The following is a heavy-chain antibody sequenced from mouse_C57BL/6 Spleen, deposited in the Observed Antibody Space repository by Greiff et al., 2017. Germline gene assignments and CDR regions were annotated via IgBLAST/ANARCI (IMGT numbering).Heavy chain of an antibody. J-gene: IGHJ3*01. CDR3: ARSGDYDTAWFAY. D-gene: IGHD2-4*01. CDR2: IYPGSGST. Sequence: QVQLQQPGAELVKPGASVQMSCKASGYTFTSYWLTWVKQRPGQGLEWIGDIYPGSGSTNYNEKFKSKATLTVDTSSSTAYMQLSSLTSEDSAVYYCARSGDYDTAWFAYWGQGTLVTVSA. V-gene: IGHV1-55*01. CDR1: GYTFTSYW.